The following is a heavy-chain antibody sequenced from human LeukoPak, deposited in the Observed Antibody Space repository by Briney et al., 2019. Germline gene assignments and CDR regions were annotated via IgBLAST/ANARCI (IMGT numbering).Heavy chain of an antibody. Sequence: GASVKVSCKTSGYTFSDYYIHWVRQAPGQGLEWVGWIHPNSGATTYAQKFLGRVTVTRDTSISTVYMELSRLISDDTAVCYCSSEDYWGQGTLVTVSS. CDR1: GYTFSDYY. CDR3: SSEDY. J-gene: IGHJ4*02. CDR2: IHPNSGAT. V-gene: IGHV1-2*02.